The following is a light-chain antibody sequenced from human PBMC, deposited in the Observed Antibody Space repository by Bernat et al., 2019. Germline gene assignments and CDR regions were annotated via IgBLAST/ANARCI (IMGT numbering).Light chain of an antibody. CDR2: DVS. J-gene: IGLJ2*01. CDR1: SSDIGSYNY. Sequence: QSALTQSPSASGSPGQSVTISCTGSSSDIGSYNYVSWYQQTPGKAPQLLIYDVSELPSGVPDRFSGAKSGHTASLTVSGLLLGDEGDYYCSSYADTHTLIFGGGTKLTVL. V-gene: IGLV2-8*01. CDR3: SSYADTHTLI.